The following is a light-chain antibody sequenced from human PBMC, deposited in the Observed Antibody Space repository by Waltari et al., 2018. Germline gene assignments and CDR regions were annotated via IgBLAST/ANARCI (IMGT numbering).Light chain of an antibody. CDR3: QQRRRWPLT. Sequence: EIVLTQSTATLSLSPGERATLSCRASQTVDTYLAWSQQRPGQAPRLLIYDTSNRATGIPDRFSGSGSETDFTLTISSLEPEDFVVYYCQQRRRWPLTFGGGSKVEI. CDR1: QTVDTY. V-gene: IGKV3-11*01. CDR2: DTS. J-gene: IGKJ4*01.